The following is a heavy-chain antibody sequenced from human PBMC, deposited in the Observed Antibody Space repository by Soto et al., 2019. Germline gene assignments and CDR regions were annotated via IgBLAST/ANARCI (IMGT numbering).Heavy chain of an antibody. CDR1: GGSFSGYY. J-gene: IGHJ6*03. V-gene: IGHV4-34*01. Sequence: SPTLSLTCAVYGGSFSGYYWSWIRQPPGKGLEWIGEINHSGSTNYNPSLKSRVTISVDTSKNQFSLKLSSVTAADTAVYYCARAQRKYNYYMDVWGKGTTVTVSS. CDR3: ARAQRKYNYYMDV. CDR2: INHSGST.